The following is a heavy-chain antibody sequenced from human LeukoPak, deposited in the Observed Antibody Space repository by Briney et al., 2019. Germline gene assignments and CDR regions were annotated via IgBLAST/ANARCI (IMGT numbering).Heavy chain of an antibody. Sequence: GGSLRLSCAASGFTFDDYAMHWVRQAPGKGLEWVSGISWKSDKIAYADSVKGRFTISRDNAKNSLYLQMNSLRAEDMALYYCAKDIGSGSHRAFDIWGQETTVTVSS. D-gene: IGHD3-10*01. CDR2: ISWKSDKI. J-gene: IGHJ3*02. V-gene: IGHV3-9*03. CDR3: AKDIGSGSHRAFDI. CDR1: GFTFDDYA.